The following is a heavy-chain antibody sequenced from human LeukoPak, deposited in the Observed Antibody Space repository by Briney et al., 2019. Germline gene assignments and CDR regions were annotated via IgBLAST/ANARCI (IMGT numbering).Heavy chain of an antibody. CDR2: IYYSGST. CDR3: AREGLGLYAFDI. CDR1: GGSISSGSYY. D-gene: IGHD5/OR15-5a*01. V-gene: IGHV4-61*01. J-gene: IGHJ3*02. Sequence: PSETLSLTCTVSGGSISSGSYYWSWIRQPPGKGLEWIRYIYYSGSTNYNPSLKSRVTISVDTSKNQFSLKLSSVTAADTAVYYCAREGLGLYAFDIWGQGTMVTVSS.